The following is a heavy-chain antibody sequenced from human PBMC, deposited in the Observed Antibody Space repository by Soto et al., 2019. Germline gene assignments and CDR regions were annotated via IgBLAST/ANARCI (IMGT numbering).Heavy chain of an antibody. D-gene: IGHD4-17*01. V-gene: IGHV6-1*01. CDR3: AREIDYGDPYYYYYGMDV. J-gene: IGHJ6*02. CDR1: GDSVSSNSAA. CDR2: TYYRSKWYN. Sequence: PSQTLSLTCAISGDSVSSNSAAWNWIRQSPSRGLEWLGRTYYRSKWYNDYAVSVKSRITINPDTSKNQFSLQLNSVTPEDTAVYYCAREIDYGDPYYYYYGMDVWGQGTTVTVAS.